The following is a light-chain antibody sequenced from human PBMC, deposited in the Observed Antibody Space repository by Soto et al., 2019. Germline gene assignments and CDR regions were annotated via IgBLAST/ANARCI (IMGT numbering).Light chain of an antibody. CDR2: DTA. J-gene: IGLJ2*01. CDR1: SSSIGIND. V-gene: IGLV1-44*01. Sequence: QSVLTQTPSASGTPGQRVTMSCSGSSSSIGINDVHWYRQLSGAAPQILIYDTAQRATGVPDRFSGSRSGTSASLTISGLQSDDEAEYHCAAWDDSLNGPVFGGGTKVTVL. CDR3: AAWDDSLNGPV.